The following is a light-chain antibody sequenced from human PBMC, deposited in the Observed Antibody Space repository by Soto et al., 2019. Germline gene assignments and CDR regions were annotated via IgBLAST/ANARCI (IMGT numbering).Light chain of an antibody. CDR1: RSVLYSSNNKNY. J-gene: IGKJ4*01. Sequence: DIVMTQPPDSLAVSLGERATINCKSSRSVLYSSNNKNYIAWYQQKAGQPPKLLIYWASTRESGVPDRFSGSGSGTDFTLTISSLQAEDVAVYYCQQYDSTPLTFGGGTKVEIK. CDR3: QQYDSTPLT. V-gene: IGKV4-1*01. CDR2: WAS.